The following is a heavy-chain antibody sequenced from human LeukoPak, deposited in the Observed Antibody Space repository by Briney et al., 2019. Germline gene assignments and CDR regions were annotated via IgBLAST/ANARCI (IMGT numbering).Heavy chain of an antibody. D-gene: IGHD4-11*01. CDR1: GFTFSSYG. V-gene: IGHV3-33*01. CDR3: ARDRIGTVTTHLPYY. CDR2: IWYDGSNK. J-gene: IGHJ4*02. Sequence: GGSLRLSCAASGFTFSSYGMHWVRQAPGKGLEWVAVIWYDGSNKYYADSVKGRFTISRDNSKNTLYLQMSSLRAEDTAVYYCARDRIGTVTTHLPYYWGQGTLVTVSS.